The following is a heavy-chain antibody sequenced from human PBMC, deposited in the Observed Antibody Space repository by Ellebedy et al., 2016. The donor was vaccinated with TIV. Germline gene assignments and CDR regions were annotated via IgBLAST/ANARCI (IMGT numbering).Heavy chain of an antibody. CDR1: GFTFSSYW. V-gene: IGHV3-7*01. J-gene: IGHJ4*02. CDR2: MRQDGSEI. CDR3: AKCCSTSNSDFDS. D-gene: IGHD2-2*01. Sequence: GESLKISCAASGFTFSSYWMSWVRQAPGKGLEWVASMRQDGSEIYYVDSVKGRFTISRDNAKNSLYLQSNSLRAEDTAVYYCAKCCSTSNSDFDSWGQGTLVTVSS.